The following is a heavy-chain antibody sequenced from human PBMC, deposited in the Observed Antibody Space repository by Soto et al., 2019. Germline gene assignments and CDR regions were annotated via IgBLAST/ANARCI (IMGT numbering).Heavy chain of an antibody. CDR2: IYFDGTT. CDR3: AGGQYLAWSPY. D-gene: IGHD2-15*01. J-gene: IGHJ4*02. Sequence: TLSLTCTVSAGSISSSSNYRGWIRQPPGKGLEWIGSIYFDGTTHYNPSLKSRVTISVDPSKNQFSLTLSPVTAADTAVYYCAGGQYLAWSPYWGQGALVTVSS. CDR1: AGSISSSSNY. V-gene: IGHV4-39*01.